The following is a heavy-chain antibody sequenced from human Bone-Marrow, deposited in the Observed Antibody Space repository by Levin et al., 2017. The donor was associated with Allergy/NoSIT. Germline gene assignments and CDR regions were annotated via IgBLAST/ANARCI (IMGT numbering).Heavy chain of an antibody. D-gene: IGHD3-16*01. CDR1: GFTISSSW. J-gene: IGHJ3*02. V-gene: IGHV3-7*04. CDR3: ARAGLGAFDI. Sequence: GGSLRLSCAASGFTISSSWMSWVRQAPGNGLEWVANIKHDGSGKYYVDSVRGRFTISRDNAERSLYLQMNSLRVEDTAVYYCARAGLGAFDIWGQGTMVTVSS. CDR2: IKHDGSGK.